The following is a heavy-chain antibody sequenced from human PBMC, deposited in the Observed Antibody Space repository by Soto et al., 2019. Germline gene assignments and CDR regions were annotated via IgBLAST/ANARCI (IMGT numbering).Heavy chain of an antibody. CDR3: ARQTLKSSSSYGSLDS. J-gene: IGHJ4*02. CDR2: ISAGSGNT. V-gene: IGHV3-23*01. D-gene: IGHD2-2*01. CDR1: GFSFSSHA. Sequence: EVHLLESGGGFVQPGGSLRLSCVASGFSFSSHAMTWVRQAPGKGLEWVSVISAGSGNTYYAESVKGRFTVSRDNSKKTLWLQIDSLRVEDTGLYYCARQTLKSSSSYGSLDSGGQGTLVTVAS.